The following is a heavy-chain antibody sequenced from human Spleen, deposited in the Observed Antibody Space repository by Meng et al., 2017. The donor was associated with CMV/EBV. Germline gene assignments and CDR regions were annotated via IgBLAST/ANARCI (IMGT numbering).Heavy chain of an antibody. CDR3: ARYIAARRSYFDY. V-gene: IGHV4-39*01. CDR1: GGSSSSSSYY. Sequence: VSGGSSSSSSYYWGRIRQPPGKGLEWIGSIYYSGSTYYNPSLKSRVTISVDTSKNQFSLKLSSVTAADTAVYYCARYIAARRSYFDYWGQGTLVTVSS. J-gene: IGHJ4*02. CDR2: IYYSGST. D-gene: IGHD6-6*01.